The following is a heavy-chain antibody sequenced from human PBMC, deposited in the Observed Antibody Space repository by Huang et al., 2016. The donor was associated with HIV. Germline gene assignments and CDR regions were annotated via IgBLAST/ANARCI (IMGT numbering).Heavy chain of an antibody. Sequence: EVQLWESGGTLVQPGGSLRLSCGASGLTFSNYAMSGVRQAPGKGREWSSFISGSSGTIYYADSVKGRFTISRDNVKKTVYLQMNSLRVEDAAVYYCAKDRGDGYSGYDYDYWGQGTLVTVSS. J-gene: IGHJ4*02. V-gene: IGHV3-23*01. CDR3: AKDRGDGYSGYDYDY. CDR1: GLTFSNYA. D-gene: IGHD5-12*01. CDR2: ISGSSGTI.